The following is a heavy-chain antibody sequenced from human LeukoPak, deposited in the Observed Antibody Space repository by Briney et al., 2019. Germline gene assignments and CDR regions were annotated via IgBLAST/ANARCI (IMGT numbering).Heavy chain of an antibody. CDR1: GFTFSSYA. CDR3: AESGGYSYGYAFDI. CDR2: ISYDGSNK. J-gene: IGHJ3*02. Sequence: GRSLRLSCAASGFTFSSYAMHWVRQAPGKGLEWVAVISYDGSNKYYADSVKGRFTISRDNSKNTLYLQMNSLRAEDTAVYYCAESGGYSYGYAFDIWGQGTKVTVSS. D-gene: IGHD5-18*01. V-gene: IGHV3-30-3*01.